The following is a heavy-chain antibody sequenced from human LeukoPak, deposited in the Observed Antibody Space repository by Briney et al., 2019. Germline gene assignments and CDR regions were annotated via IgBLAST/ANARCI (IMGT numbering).Heavy chain of an antibody. Sequence: SETLSLTCTVSGGSISSDHYYWGWIRQPPGKGLEWIWSIYYSGNSYYNPSLKSRVTMSVDTSKNQFSLKVSSVTAADTAVYYCAGPAGTYWYFDLWGRGTLVTVSS. D-gene: IGHD1-26*01. CDR3: AGPAGTYWYFDL. J-gene: IGHJ2*01. CDR2: IYYSGNS. V-gene: IGHV4-39*07. CDR1: GGSISSDHYY.